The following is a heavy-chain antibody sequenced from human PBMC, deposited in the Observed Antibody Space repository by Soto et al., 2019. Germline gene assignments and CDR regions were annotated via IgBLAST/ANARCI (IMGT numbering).Heavy chain of an antibody. CDR3: AGGRIAARGVFGY. Sequence: SETLSLTCAVYGGSFSGNYWTWIRQPPGKGLEWIGEINHSGSTNYNPSLKSRVTTSVDTSKNQFSLRLTSVTAADTAVYYCAGGRIAARGVFGYWGQGTQVTVSS. CDR1: GGSFSGNY. D-gene: IGHD6-6*01. J-gene: IGHJ4*02. CDR2: INHSGST. V-gene: IGHV4-34*01.